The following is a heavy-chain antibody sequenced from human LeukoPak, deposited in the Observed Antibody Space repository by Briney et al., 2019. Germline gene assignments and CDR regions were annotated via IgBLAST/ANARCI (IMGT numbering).Heavy chain of an antibody. CDR2: VYYSGST. CDR1: GGSISSYY. D-gene: IGHD5-18*01. V-gene: IGHV4-59*12. J-gene: IGHJ5*02. Sequence: SETLSLTCTVSGGSISSYYWSWIRQPPGKGLEWIGYVYYSGSTNYNPSLKSRVTISVDTSKNQFSLKLSSVTAADTAVYYCARVGQYSGFHANWFDPWGQGTLVTVSS. CDR3: ARVGQYSGFHANWFDP.